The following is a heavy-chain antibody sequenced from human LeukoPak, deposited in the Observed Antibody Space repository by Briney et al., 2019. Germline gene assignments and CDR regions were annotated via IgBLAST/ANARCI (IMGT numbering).Heavy chain of an antibody. D-gene: IGHD3-22*01. CDR1: GFTFSTYA. CDR2: MPQDGSSK. J-gene: IGHJ4*02. V-gene: IGHV3-30*02. Sequence: GGSLRLSCAASGFTFSTYAMHWVRQAPGQGLEWGAFMPQDGSSKYYEDSVKGRFTISRDNSNNTLYLQMNSLRPEDTAVYYCAAPGDGSGYYPVDWGQGTLVTVSS. CDR3: AAPGDGSGYYPVD.